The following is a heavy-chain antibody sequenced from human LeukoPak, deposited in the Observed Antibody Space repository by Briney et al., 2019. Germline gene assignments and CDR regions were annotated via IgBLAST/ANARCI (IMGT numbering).Heavy chain of an antibody. D-gene: IGHD1-26*01. CDR1: GGSVSSGSYY. CDR3: VRDRELYY. J-gene: IGHJ4*02. Sequence: SETLSLTCTVSGGSVSSGSYYWSWIRQPPGKGLEWNGYIYYSGSTNYNPSLKSRVTISVDTSKNQFSLKVNSVTASDTAVYYCVRDRELYYWGQGILVTVSS. CDR2: IYYSGST. V-gene: IGHV4-61*01.